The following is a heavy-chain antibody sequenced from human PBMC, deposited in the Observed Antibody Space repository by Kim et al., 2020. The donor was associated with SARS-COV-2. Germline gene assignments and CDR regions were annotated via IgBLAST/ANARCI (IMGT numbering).Heavy chain of an antibody. CDR3: AKGLQDIVVVPAAPSGNY. Sequence: GGSLRLSCAASGFTFSSYGMHWVRQAPGKGLVWVAVISYDGSNQYYADSVKGRFTISRDNSKNTLYLQMNSLRAEDTAVHYCAKGLQDIVVVPAAPSGNYWRQGTLVTVSS. V-gene: IGHV3-30*18. CDR1: GFTFSSYG. J-gene: IGHJ4*02. D-gene: IGHD2-2*01. CDR2: ISYDGSNQ.